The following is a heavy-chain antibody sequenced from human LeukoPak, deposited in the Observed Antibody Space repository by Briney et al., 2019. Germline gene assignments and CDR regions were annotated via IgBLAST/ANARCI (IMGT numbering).Heavy chain of an antibody. V-gene: IGHV4-4*07. Sequence: SETLSLTYTVSGGSISSYCWSWIRQPAGKGLEWIGRIYTSGSTNYNPPLKSRVTMSVDTSKNQFSVKLSSVTAADTAVYYCASTIAAHGHDAFDIWGQGTMVTVSS. CDR2: IYTSGST. J-gene: IGHJ3*02. CDR3: ASTIAAHGHDAFDI. D-gene: IGHD6-6*01. CDR1: GGSISSYC.